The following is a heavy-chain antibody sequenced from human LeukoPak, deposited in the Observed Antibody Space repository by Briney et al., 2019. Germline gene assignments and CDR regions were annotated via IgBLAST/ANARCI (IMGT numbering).Heavy chain of an antibody. J-gene: IGHJ4*02. CDR3: ARVAVSYYYDSSGSLDY. D-gene: IGHD3-22*01. CDR1: GGTFSSYA. CDR2: IIPILGIA. V-gene: IGHV1-69*04. Sequence: GASVKVSCKASGGTFSSYAISWVRQAPGQGLEWMGRIIPILGIANYAQKFQGRVTITADKSTSTAYMELSSLRPEDTAVYYCARVAVSYYYDSSGSLDYWGQGTLVTVSS.